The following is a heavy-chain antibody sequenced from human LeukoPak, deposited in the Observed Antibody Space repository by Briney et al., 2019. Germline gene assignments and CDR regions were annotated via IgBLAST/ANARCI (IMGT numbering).Heavy chain of an antibody. J-gene: IGHJ4*02. D-gene: IGHD6-13*01. CDR3: AIAASGTLADY. Sequence: GGSLRLFCSASGFTFSSYTVFWVRQAPGKGLEYVSAISSRGRSTYYADSVKGRFTISRDNYKNTLYLQMSSLRAEDTAVYYCAIAASGTLADYWGQGTLVTVSS. V-gene: IGHV3-64D*09. CDR1: GFTFSSYT. CDR2: ISSRGRST.